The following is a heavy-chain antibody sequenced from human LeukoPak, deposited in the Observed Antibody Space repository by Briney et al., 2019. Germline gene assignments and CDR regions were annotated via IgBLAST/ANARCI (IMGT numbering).Heavy chain of an antibody. D-gene: IGHD2-2*02. Sequence: GRSLRLSCAASGFTFSSYAMSWIRQAPGKGLEWVSAISVSGGSTYYADSSNGRCTITRVDSKNTLYLQMSSLRAEATAVYYCARRLGYCSSTSCYNKWFDPWGQGTLVTVSS. CDR1: GFTFSSYA. CDR3: ARRLGYCSSTSCYNKWFDP. V-gene: IGHV3-23*01. J-gene: IGHJ5*02. CDR2: ISVSGGST.